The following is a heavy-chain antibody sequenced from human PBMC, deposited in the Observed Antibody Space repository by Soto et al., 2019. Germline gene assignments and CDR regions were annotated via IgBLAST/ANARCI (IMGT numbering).Heavy chain of an antibody. D-gene: IGHD6-6*01. CDR1: GFIFSNNG. CDR3: AIARVADAALDH. Sequence: GALRLSCAGSGFIFSNNGMHWVRQAPGKVLEWVAFMSYDGSAKFYADSVKGRFTISRDNSKSTLFLHMSNLRAEDTAMYYCAIARVADAALDHWGQGXLVTVSS. V-gene: IGHV3-30*02. CDR2: MSYDGSAK. J-gene: IGHJ4*02.